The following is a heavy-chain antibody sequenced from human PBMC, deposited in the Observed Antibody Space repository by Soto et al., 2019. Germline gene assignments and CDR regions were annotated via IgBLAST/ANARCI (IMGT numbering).Heavy chain of an antibody. Sequence: QVQLVESGGGVVQPGRSLRLSCAASGFSFSSYGMHWVRQAPGKGLEWMTVIWADGIHKYYADSVRGRFTTSRDNSKNTLSLQMDGLRAEDTALYYCVRERAPFDAFDIWGQGTMVTVSS. CDR1: GFSFSSYG. CDR2: IWADGIHK. J-gene: IGHJ3*02. CDR3: VRERAPFDAFDI. V-gene: IGHV3-33*01.